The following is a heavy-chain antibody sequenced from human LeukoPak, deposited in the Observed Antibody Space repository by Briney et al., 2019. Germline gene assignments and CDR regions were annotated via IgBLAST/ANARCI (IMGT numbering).Heavy chain of an antibody. CDR2: ISAYDGNT. V-gene: IGHV1-18*01. D-gene: IGHD3-10*01. Sequence: ASVKVSCKASGYTFTSYGISWVRQAPGQGLEWMGWISAYDGNTNYAQKLQGRVTMTTDTSTSTAYMELRSLRSDDTAVYYCARDGELHYYYYYYMDVWGKGTTVTVSS. J-gene: IGHJ6*03. CDR3: ARDGELHYYYYYYMDV. CDR1: GYTFTSYG.